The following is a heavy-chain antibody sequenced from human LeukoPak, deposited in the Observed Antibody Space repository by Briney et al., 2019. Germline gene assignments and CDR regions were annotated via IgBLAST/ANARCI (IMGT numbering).Heavy chain of an antibody. CDR1: GFTFSTFG. D-gene: IGHD1-1*01. Sequence: GGSLRLSCAASGFTFSTFGMHWVRRAPGKGLEWLTSIWPDGSNQHYADSVKGRLTISRDNSKSTLYLQMNSLRAEDSAVYYCAKDDKPDGNRYFDYWGQGTPVTVSS. CDR2: IWPDGSNQ. CDR3: AKDDKPDGNRYFDY. J-gene: IGHJ4*02. V-gene: IGHV3-30*02.